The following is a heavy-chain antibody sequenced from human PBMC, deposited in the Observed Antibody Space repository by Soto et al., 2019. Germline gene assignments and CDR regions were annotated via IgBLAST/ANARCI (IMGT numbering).Heavy chain of an antibody. V-gene: IGHV3-11*06. CDR1: GFIFGDYY. CDR2: ISSSGSDA. D-gene: IGHD3-3*01. CDR3: VRVRGFSEWLD. Sequence: GGSLRLSCVASGFIFGDYYMNWIRQSPGKGLEWLSYISSSGSDAKSADSLKGRFSISRDNAKNSVYLQMNRLSAEDTAVDYCVRVRGFSEWLDWGQRTLVTVSS. J-gene: IGHJ1*01.